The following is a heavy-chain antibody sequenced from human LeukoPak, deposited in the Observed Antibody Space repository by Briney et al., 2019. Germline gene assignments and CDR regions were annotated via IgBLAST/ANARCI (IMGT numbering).Heavy chain of an antibody. Sequence: SETLSLTCAVSGYSISSGYYWGWIRQPPGKGLEWIGSIFHSGSPYYNPSLKSRVTISVDTSKTQFSLKLTSVTAADTAVYYCARAIGAGRAFDYWGPGTLVTVSS. CDR2: IFHSGSP. V-gene: IGHV4-38-2*01. J-gene: IGHJ4*02. D-gene: IGHD3-22*01. CDR3: ARAIGAGRAFDY. CDR1: GYSISSGYY.